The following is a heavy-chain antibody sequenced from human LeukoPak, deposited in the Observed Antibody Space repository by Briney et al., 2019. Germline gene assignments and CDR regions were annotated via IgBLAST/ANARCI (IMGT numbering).Heavy chain of an antibody. CDR1: GGSISSYY. CDR3: ARDSGTTGEVKFDP. V-gene: IGHV4-4*07. Sequence: SETLSLTCTVSGGSISSYYWSWIRQPAGKGLGWIGRMYTSGSTNYNPSLKSRVTMSVDTSKNQFSLKLSSVTAADTAIYYCARDSGTTGEVKFDPWGQGTLVTVSS. J-gene: IGHJ5*02. D-gene: IGHD3-10*01. CDR2: MYTSGST.